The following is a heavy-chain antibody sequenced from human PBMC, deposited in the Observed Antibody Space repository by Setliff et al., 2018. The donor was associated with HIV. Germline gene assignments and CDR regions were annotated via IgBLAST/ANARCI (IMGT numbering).Heavy chain of an antibody. CDR2: IYHRGST. J-gene: IGHJ5*02. Sequence: SETLSLTCTVSGASITTDTYYWAWIRQPPGKGLEWIGSIYHRGSTHHNPSLKSRVTFSVDTSKNQFSLRLSSVTAADTAVYYCARHSGSGYYLIDPWGQGTLVTVSS. CDR1: GASITTDTYY. D-gene: IGHD3-22*01. CDR3: ARHSGSGYYLIDP. V-gene: IGHV4-39*01.